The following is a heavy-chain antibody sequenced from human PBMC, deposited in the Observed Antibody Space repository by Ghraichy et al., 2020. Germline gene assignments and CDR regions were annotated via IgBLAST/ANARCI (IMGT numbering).Heavy chain of an antibody. V-gene: IGHV3-7*03. CDR3: TRDVSPKLETSRDYYDAFDI. CDR2: IKPDGSVV. Sequence: GGSLRLSCAASGFSFSSTWMTWVRQAPGKGLEWVANIKPDGSVVHYVDSVEGRFTISRDNAKNSVFLQMSGLRAEATAVYYCTRDVSPKLETSRDYYDAFDIWGQGTVVTVSS. D-gene: IGHD3-22*01. J-gene: IGHJ3*02. CDR1: GFSFSSTW.